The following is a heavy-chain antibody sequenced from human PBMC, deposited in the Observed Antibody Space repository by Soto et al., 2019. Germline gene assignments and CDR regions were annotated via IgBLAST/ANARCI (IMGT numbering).Heavy chain of an antibody. CDR3: ARDPRGWNSGYLKENDKFDY. Sequence: GGSLRLSCAASGFTFSDYYMSWIRQAPGKGLEWVSYISSSGSTIYYADSVKGRFTISRDNAKNSLYLQMNSLRAEDTAVYYCARDPRGWNSGYLKENDKFDYWGQGTLVTVSS. D-gene: IGHD5-12*01. V-gene: IGHV3-11*01. CDR1: GFTFSDYY. CDR2: ISSSGSTI. J-gene: IGHJ4*02.